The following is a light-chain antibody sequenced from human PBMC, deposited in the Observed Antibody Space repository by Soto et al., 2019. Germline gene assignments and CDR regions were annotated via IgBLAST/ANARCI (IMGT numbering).Light chain of an antibody. Sequence: DIQMTQSPSTLSGSVGDRVTITCRASQTISSWLAWYQQKPGKAPKLLIYGTSNRATGIPDRFSGSGSATDFTLTIGRLEPEDFAVYYCHQYGDSPQTFGQGTKVDIK. V-gene: IGKV1-5*01. CDR2: GTS. CDR1: QTISSW. J-gene: IGKJ1*01. CDR3: HQYGDSPQT.